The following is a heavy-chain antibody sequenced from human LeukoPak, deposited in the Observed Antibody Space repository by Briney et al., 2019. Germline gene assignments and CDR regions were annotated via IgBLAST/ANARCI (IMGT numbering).Heavy chain of an antibody. D-gene: IGHD2-21*01. V-gene: IGHV4-30-2*01. CDR2: IYHSGST. J-gene: IGHJ4*02. Sequence: PSETLSLTCTVSGGSISSGGYSWSWIRQPPGKGLEWIGYIYHSGSTYYNPSLKSRVTISVDRSKNQFSLKLSSVTAADTAVYYCARAAIGGNFDYWGQGTLVTVSS. CDR1: GGSISSGGYS. CDR3: ARAAIGGNFDY.